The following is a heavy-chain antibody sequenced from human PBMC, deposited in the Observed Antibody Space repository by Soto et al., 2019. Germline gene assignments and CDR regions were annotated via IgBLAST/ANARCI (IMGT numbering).Heavy chain of an antibody. Sequence: TLSLTSAVSGGSISSGGYSWSWIRQPPGKGLEWIGYIYYSGSTYYNPSLKSRVTISLDTSKNQFSLKLSSVTAADTAVYYCARVGWGIAVRPCDCWGQGTLVSVS. D-gene: IGHD6-19*01. CDR2: IYYSGST. CDR1: GGSISSGGYS. V-gene: IGHV4-30-2*05. CDR3: ARVGWGIAVRPCDC. J-gene: IGHJ4*02.